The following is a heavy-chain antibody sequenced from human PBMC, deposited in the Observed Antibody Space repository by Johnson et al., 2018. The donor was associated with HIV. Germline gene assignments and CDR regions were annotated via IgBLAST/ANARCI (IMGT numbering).Heavy chain of an antibody. CDR1: GFTFSDYY. CDR2: ISYSASSM. CDR3: VCLRAWTFDI. Sequence: QVQLVESGGGLVKPGGSLRLSCAASGFTFSDYYMSWIRQAPGKGLEWVSYISYSASSMFYADSLQGRFTISRDNAKNSLYLQMHSLRAEDTAVYYCVCLRAWTFDIWGLGTMVTVSS. J-gene: IGHJ3*02. D-gene: IGHD3-10*01. V-gene: IGHV3-11*04.